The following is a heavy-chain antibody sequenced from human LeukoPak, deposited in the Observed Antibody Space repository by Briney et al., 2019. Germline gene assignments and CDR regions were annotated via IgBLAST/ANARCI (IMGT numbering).Heavy chain of an antibody. CDR3: GSSWSLYYYYGMDV. CDR1: GFTFSDYY. V-gene: IGHV3-11*01. D-gene: IGHD6-13*01. CDR2: ISSSGSTI. Sequence: GGSLRLSCAASGFTFSDYYMSWIRQAPGKGLEWVSYISSSGSTIYYADSVKGRFTISRDNAKNSLYLQMNSLRAEDTAVYYCGSSWSLYYYYGMDVWGQGTTVTVSS. J-gene: IGHJ6*02.